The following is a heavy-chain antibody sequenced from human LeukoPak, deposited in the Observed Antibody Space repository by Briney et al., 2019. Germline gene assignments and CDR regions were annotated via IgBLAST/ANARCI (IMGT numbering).Heavy chain of an antibody. Sequence: GGSLRLSCAASGFTFNDYHMNWIRQAPGKGLEWISYISPGGGDIYFADSVKGRFTLSRDNAKNSLYLQVSGLTAEDTAVYYCASGRDIEVAGPGGYFDHWGQGTLVTVSS. CDR2: ISPGGGDI. J-gene: IGHJ4*02. V-gene: IGHV3-11*01. CDR1: GFTFNDYH. CDR3: ASGRDIEVAGPGGYFDH. D-gene: IGHD6-19*01.